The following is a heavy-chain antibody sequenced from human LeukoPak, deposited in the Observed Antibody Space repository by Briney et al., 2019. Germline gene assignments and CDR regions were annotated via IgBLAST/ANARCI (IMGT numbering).Heavy chain of an antibody. D-gene: IGHD4-11*01. J-gene: IGHJ6*03. CDR2: ISPYNGDT. CDR1: GYTFTTYG. CDR3: ARGPSFSNSLYYYYYYMDV. V-gene: IGHV1-18*01. Sequence: ASVKVSCKASGYTFTTYGISWVRQAPGQGLEWMGWISPYNGDTNYAQKLQSRVTMTTDTSTSTAYMELRSLRDDDTAVYFCARGPSFSNSLYYYYYYMDVWAKGTAVTVSS.